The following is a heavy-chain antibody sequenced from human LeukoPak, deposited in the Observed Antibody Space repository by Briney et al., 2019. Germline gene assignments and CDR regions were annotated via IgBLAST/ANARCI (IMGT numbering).Heavy chain of an antibody. CDR3: ATDTTSAGGPYYYGMDV. Sequence: GASVKVSCKVSGYTLTELSMHWVRQAPGKGLEWMGGFDPEDGETIYAQKFQGRVTMTEDTSTDTAYMELSSLSSEDTAVYYCATDTTSAGGPYYYGMDVWGQGTTVTVSS. CDR2: FDPEDGET. CDR1: GYTLTELS. V-gene: IGHV1-24*01. J-gene: IGHJ6*02. D-gene: IGHD1-1*01.